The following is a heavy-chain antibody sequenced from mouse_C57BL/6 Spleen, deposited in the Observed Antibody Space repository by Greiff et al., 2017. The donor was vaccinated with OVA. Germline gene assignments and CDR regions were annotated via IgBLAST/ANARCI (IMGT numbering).Heavy chain of an antibody. CDR1: GYTFTSYW. J-gene: IGHJ1*03. CDR2: IHPNSGST. V-gene: IGHV1-64*01. Sequence: QVQLQQPGAELVKPGASVKLSCKASGYTFTSYWMHWVKQRPGQGLEWIGMIHPNSGSTNYNEKFKSKATLTVDKASSTAYMQLSSLTSEDSAVYYCARGGTDGRGYFDVWGTGTTVTVSS. D-gene: IGHD2-3*01. CDR3: ARGGTDGRGYFDV.